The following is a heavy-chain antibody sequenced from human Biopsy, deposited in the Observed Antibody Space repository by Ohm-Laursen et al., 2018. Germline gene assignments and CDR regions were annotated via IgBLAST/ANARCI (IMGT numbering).Heavy chain of an antibody. CDR2: SIPMLGTA. D-gene: IGHD2/OR15-2a*01. V-gene: IGHV1-69*04. Sequence: GATVKISCKASGGSSSNSGITWVRQAPGQGLEWMGRSIPMLGTANYAQKFQDRLTITSDKFTRTAYMELSSLRSEDTAVYYCARTSIMDVWGQGTTVTVSS. CDR1: GGSSSNSG. J-gene: IGHJ6*02. CDR3: ARTSIMDV.